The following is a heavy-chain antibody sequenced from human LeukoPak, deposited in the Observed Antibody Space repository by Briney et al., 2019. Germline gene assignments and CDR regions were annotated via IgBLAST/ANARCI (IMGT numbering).Heavy chain of an antibody. V-gene: IGHV3-30*02. CDR3: STIGDYYGSAELDAFDI. CDR1: GFAFSTYG. J-gene: IGHJ3*02. D-gene: IGHD3-10*01. Sequence: GGSLRPSCAASGFAFSTYGMHWVRQAPGKGLEWVAFIRFDGTNKHYADSVKGRFIISRDNSKNTLYLQMNSLRAEDTAVYYCSTIGDYYGSAELDAFDIWGQGTMVTVSS. CDR2: IRFDGTNK.